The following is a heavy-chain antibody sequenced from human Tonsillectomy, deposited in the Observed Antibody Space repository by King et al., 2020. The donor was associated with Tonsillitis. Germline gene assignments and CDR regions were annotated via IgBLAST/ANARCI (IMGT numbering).Heavy chain of an antibody. J-gene: IGHJ6*02. V-gene: IGHV1-18*01. Sequence: QLVQSGAEVKKPGASVKVSCKASGYTFTSYGISWVRQAPGQGLEWMGWISAYNGDTNYAQKLQGRVTMTTDTSTNTAYMELRSLRSDDTAVYFCARDRNMGAPNYDLYCGMDVWGHGTTVTVSS. CDR3: ARDRNMGAPNYDLYCGMDV. CDR2: ISAYNGDT. CDR1: GYTFTSYG. D-gene: IGHD1-26*01.